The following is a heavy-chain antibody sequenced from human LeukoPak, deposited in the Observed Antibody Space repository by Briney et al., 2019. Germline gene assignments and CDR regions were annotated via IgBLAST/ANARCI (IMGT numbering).Heavy chain of an antibody. CDR2: IYYSGST. J-gene: IGHJ4*02. CDR1: GGSMSYNY. CDR3: ARRPTVTTFFDY. Sequence: SSETLSLTCTVSGGSMSYNYWSWIRQPPGKGLEWIGFIYYSGSTNYNPSLRSRVTISVDTSKNQFSLRLSSVTAADTAVYYCARRPTVTTFFDYWGQGTLVTVSS. D-gene: IGHD4-17*01. V-gene: IGHV4-59*01.